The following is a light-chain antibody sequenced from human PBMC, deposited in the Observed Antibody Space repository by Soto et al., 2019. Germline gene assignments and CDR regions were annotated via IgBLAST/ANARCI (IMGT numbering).Light chain of an antibody. V-gene: IGLV2-14*01. CDR1: SSDVGGYNY. CDR3: TLYTSTSTRV. Sequence: QSALTQPASVSGSPGQSITISCTGTSSDVGGYNYVSWYQQHPGKAPKLMIYDVSNRPSGVSNRFSGSKSGNTASLTTSGHKPEYGADYYGTLYTSTSTRVFGGGTK. J-gene: IGLJ3*02. CDR2: DVS.